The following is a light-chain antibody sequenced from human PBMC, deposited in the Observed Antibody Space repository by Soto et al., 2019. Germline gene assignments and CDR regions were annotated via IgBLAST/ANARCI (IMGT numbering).Light chain of an antibody. J-gene: IGLJ1*01. V-gene: IGLV2-14*01. Sequence: QPVLTQPASVSGSPGQSITISCTGTNSDVGAYNYVSWYQQHPDKAPKLMIYDVNNRPSGVSNRFSGSKSGNTASLTISALQAEDEADYYCSSYTSSSLYVFGTGTKVTVL. CDR1: NSDVGAYNY. CDR2: DVN. CDR3: SSYTSSSLYV.